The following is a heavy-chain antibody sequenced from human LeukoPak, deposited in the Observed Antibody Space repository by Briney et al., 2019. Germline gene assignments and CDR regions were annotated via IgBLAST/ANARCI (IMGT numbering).Heavy chain of an antibody. D-gene: IGHD6-13*01. V-gene: IGHV1-3*01. Sequence: ASVKVSCKASGYTFTSYAMHWVRQAPGQRLEWMGWINAGNGNTKYSQKFQGRVTITRDTSAGTAYMELSSLRSEDTAVYYCARGSSRGYYFDYWGQGTLVTVSS. J-gene: IGHJ4*02. CDR1: GYTFTSYA. CDR3: ARGSSRGYYFDY. CDR2: INAGNGNT.